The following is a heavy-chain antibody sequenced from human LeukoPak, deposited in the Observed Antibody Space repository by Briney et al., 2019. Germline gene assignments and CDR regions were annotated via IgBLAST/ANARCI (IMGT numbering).Heavy chain of an antibody. D-gene: IGHD6-13*01. V-gene: IGHV3-21*01. Sequence: GGSLRLSCAASGFTFSSYSMNWVRQAPGKGLEWVSSISSSSSYIYYADLVKGRFTISRDNAKNSLYLQMNSLRAEDTAVYYCAREDIAAAGWGYYYYYYMDVWGKGTTVTVSS. CDR1: GFTFSSYS. CDR2: ISSSSSYI. J-gene: IGHJ6*03. CDR3: AREDIAAAGWGYYYYYYMDV.